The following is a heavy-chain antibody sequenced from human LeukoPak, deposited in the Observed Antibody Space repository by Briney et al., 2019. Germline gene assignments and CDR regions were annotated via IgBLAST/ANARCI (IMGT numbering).Heavy chain of an antibody. J-gene: IGHJ1*01. CDR3: LTDGGLLPYYFTY. Sequence: GGSLRLSCAASGFIFPNAWMHWVRQAPGKGLEWVGRIKNKNSGRTTNYIAPVKGRFTISRDDSRNTLYLEMDSLKTDDTAIYYCLTDGGLLPYYFTYWGQGTLVTVSS. V-gene: IGHV3-15*01. CDR2: IKNKNSGRTT. CDR1: GFIFPNAW. D-gene: IGHD3-10*01.